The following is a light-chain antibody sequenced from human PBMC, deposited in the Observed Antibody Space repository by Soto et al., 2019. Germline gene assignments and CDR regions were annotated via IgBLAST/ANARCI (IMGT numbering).Light chain of an antibody. J-gene: IGLJ2*01. CDR1: SGHSNYA. Sequence: QPVLTQSPSASASLGASVKLTCTLSSGHSNYAIAWHQQQSEKGPRYLMKLNSDGSHSKGDGIPDRFSGSSSGAERYLTIXSLQSEDEADYYCQTWGXGIVVXXGXXKLTVL. CDR2: LNSDGSH. V-gene: IGLV4-69*01. CDR3: QTWGXGIVV.